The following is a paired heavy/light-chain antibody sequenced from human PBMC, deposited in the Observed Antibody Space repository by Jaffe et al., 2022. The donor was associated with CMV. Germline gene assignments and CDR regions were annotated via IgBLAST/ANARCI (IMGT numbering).Light chain of an antibody. CDR1: QDISSW. CDR2: GAS. V-gene: IGKV1-12*01. CDR3: QQASSFPGT. Sequence: DIQMTQSPSSLSASVGDRVTITCRASQDISSWLAWYQQKPGKAPNLLIYGASTLLSGVPSRFSGSGSGTDFTLTISSLQPEDFATYYCQQASSFPGTFGQGTKLEIK. J-gene: IGKJ2*01.
Heavy chain of an antibody. Sequence: QVQLQESGPGLVKPSETLSLTCSVSGDSISSYFWSWIRQPAGKGLEWIGRIHDSGNTNYNPSLKSRVTMSLDTSKNQFSLKLSSVTAADTAVYYCARDRILLLEWERPHDVFDIWGQGTMVTVSS. V-gene: IGHV4-4*07. CDR3: ARDRILLLEWERPHDVFDI. J-gene: IGHJ3*02. D-gene: IGHD1-26*01. CDR2: IHDSGNT. CDR1: GDSISSYF.